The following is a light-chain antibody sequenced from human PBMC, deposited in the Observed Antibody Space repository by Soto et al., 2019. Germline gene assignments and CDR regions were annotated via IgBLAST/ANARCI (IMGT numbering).Light chain of an antibody. CDR3: QQCGGSPLFT. CDR1: QSVSSSY. V-gene: IGKV3-20*01. J-gene: IGKJ3*01. CDR2: GAS. Sequence: EIVLTQSPGTLSLSPGERATLSCRASQSVSSSYLARYQYKPGQAPRLLIYGASSRATGIPDRFSGSGSGTDFTLTISRLEPEDFAVYYCQQCGGSPLFTFGPGTKVDFK.